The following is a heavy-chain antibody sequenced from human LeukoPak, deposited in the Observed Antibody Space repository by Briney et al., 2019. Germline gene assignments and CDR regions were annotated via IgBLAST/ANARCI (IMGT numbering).Heavy chain of an antibody. CDR2: ISSSGSTI. CDR3: ARGRFAVGAGCYFDY. CDR1: GFTFSSYE. D-gene: IGHD1-26*01. V-gene: IGHV3-48*03. Sequence: QPGGSLRLSCAASGFTFSSYEMNWVRQAPGKGLEWVSYISSSGSTIYYADSVKGRFTISRDNAKNSLYLQMNSLRAEDTAVYYCARGRFAVGAGCYFDYWGQGTLVTVSS. J-gene: IGHJ4*02.